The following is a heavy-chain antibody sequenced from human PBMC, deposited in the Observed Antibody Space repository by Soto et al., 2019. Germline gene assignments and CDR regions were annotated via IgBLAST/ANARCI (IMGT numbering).Heavy chain of an antibody. J-gene: IGHJ1*01. CDR2: IYYSGST. Sequence: QVQLQESGPGLVKPSQTLSHTCTVSGGSISSGDYYSSWIRQPPGKGLEWIGYIYYSGSTYYNPSLKSRVTISVDTSKNQFSLKLSSVTAADTAVYYCASTYYYDGSGSLVFQHWGQGTLVTVSS. CDR1: GGSISSGDYY. V-gene: IGHV4-30-4*01. CDR3: ASTYYYDGSGSLVFQH. D-gene: IGHD3-22*01.